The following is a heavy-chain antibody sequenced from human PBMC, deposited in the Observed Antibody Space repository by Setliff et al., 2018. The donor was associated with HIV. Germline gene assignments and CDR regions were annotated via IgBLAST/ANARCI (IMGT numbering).Heavy chain of an antibody. Sequence: GGSLRLSCVASGLPFYNYWMTWLRRAPGRGLEWVANIKQDGSDMHYIWSVKGRFTIFRDNAKNSVFLQMNTLRAEDTAVYYCAREGITGTTLHPYWGQGTLVTVSS. CDR1: GLPFYNYW. J-gene: IGHJ4*02. CDR3: AREGITGTTLHPY. V-gene: IGHV3-7*01. CDR2: IKQDGSDM. D-gene: IGHD1-7*01.